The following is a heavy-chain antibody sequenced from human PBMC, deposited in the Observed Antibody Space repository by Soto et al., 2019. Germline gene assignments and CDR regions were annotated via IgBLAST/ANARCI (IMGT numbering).Heavy chain of an antibody. V-gene: IGHV1-18*04. J-gene: IGHJ3*02. CDR3: ARIEDDSSGSAFDI. Sequence: ASVKVSCKASGYTFTSYYMHWVRQAPGQGLEWMGRISANSGNTNYAQKLQGRVTMTTDTSTSTAYMELRSLRSDDTAVYYCARIEDDSSGSAFDIWGQGTMVTVSS. CDR1: GYTFTSYY. D-gene: IGHD3-22*01. CDR2: ISANSGNT.